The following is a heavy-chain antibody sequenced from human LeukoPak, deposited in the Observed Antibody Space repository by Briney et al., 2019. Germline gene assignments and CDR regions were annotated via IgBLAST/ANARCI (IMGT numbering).Heavy chain of an antibody. CDR2: IYSGGST. J-gene: IGHJ3*02. D-gene: IGHD1-26*01. CDR3: ARTIVGATTDAFDI. Sequence: QTGRSLRLSCAASGFTVSSNYMSWVRQAPGKGLEWVSVIYSGGSTYYADSVKGRFTISRDNSKNTLYLQMDSLRGEDTAVYCCARTIVGATTDAFDIWGQGTMVTVSS. CDR1: GFTVSSNY. V-gene: IGHV3-66*02.